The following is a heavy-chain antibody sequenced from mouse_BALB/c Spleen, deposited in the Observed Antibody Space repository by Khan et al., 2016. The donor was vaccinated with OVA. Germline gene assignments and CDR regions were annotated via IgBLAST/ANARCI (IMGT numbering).Heavy chain of an antibody. V-gene: IGHV9-3*02. CDR3: AKEITSLFDY. Sequence: QIQLVQSGPELKKPGETVKISCKASGYTFTNYGMNWVKQAPGKGFKWMGWINTNTGEPTYAEEFKGRFVFSLETSANTAYLQINNRKNEDTATYFSAKEITSLFDYWGQGTSLTVSS. CDR2: INTNTGEP. CDR1: GYTFTNYG. J-gene: IGHJ2*02. D-gene: IGHD1-1*01.